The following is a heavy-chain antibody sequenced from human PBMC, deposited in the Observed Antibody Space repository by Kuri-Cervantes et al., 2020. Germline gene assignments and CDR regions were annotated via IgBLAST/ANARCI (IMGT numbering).Heavy chain of an antibody. CDR2: ISYDGSEK. D-gene: IGHD2-2*01. J-gene: IGHJ4*02. Sequence: GESLKISCAASGFTVSSNYMSWVRQAPGKGPEWVAVISYDGSEKYYGDSVKGRFTISRDNSKNTLYLQMNSLRAEDTAVYYCARDAKYQLLFTYWGQGTLVTVSS. CDR3: ARDAKYQLLFTY. CDR1: GFTVSSNY. V-gene: IGHV3-30*03.